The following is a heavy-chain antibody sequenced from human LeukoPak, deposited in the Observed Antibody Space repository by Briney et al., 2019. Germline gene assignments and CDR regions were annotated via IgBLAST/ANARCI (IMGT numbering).Heavy chain of an antibody. CDR3: ARASIGQENYYMDV. Sequence: PGGSLRLSCAASGFTVSSNYMSWVRQAPGKGLEWVSIIYSGGSTFYADSVKGRFTISRDNSKNTLYLQMNSLRAEDTAVYYCARASIGQENYYMDVWGKGTTVTVSS. CDR1: GFTVSSNY. D-gene: IGHD3-10*01. V-gene: IGHV3-53*01. CDR2: IYSGGST. J-gene: IGHJ6*03.